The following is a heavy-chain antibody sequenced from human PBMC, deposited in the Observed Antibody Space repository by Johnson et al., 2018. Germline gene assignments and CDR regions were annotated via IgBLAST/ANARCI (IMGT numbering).Heavy chain of an antibody. CDR1: GFTFSYYW. V-gene: IGHV3-74*02. CDR3: VGGVGWILQH. CDR2: IHSDGSAT. J-gene: IGHJ1*01. Sequence: VQLVESGGALVQSGGSLRLSCAASGFTFSYYWMHWVRQAHGKGLVWVARIHSDGSATNYEDSVKGRFTISSDNAKNSLYLQMNSLRDEETAVYYCVGGVGWILQHWGQGTLVSVSS. D-gene: IGHD1-26*01.